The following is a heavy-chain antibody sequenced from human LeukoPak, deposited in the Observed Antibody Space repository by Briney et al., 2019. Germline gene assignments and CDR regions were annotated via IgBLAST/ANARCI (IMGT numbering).Heavy chain of an antibody. CDR3: AKSYDILTGYRMDV. CDR2: IHHSGGT. V-gene: IGHV4-4*02. D-gene: IGHD3-9*01. Sequence: SETLSLTCAVSGGSVSRNWWSWVRQPPGKGLEWIGEIHHSGGTNYNPSLKSRVTMSLDKSNNQFSLKLSSVTAADTAVYYCAKSYDILTGYRMDVWGQGTTVTVSS. CDR1: GGSVSRNW. J-gene: IGHJ6*02.